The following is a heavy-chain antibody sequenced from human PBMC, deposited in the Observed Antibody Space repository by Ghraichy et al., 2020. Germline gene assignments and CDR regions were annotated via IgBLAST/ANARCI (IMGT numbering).Heavy chain of an antibody. Sequence: GGSLRLSCAASGFTFSSYAMHWVRQAPGKGLEWVAVISYDGSNKYYADSVKGRFTISRDNSKNTLYLQMNSLRAEDTAVYYCARDIAAAGLFDYWGQGTLVTVSS. J-gene: IGHJ4*02. D-gene: IGHD6-13*01. CDR3: ARDIAAAGLFDY. CDR1: GFTFSSYA. CDR2: ISYDGSNK. V-gene: IGHV3-30*04.